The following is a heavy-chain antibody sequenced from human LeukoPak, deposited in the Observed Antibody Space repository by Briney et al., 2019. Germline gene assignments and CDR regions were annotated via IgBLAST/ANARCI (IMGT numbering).Heavy chain of an antibody. V-gene: IGHV3-49*04. D-gene: IGHD6-19*01. Sequence: PGRSPRLSCSASGFTFSDYAMTWVRQVPGKGLEWVGFIRNKANGGTADYAASVKGRFTISRDDSKTTAYLQMDNLKTEDTAMYYCSRAYSTGWLGINDYWGQGALVTVSS. CDR2: IRNKANGGTA. CDR1: GFTFSDYA. CDR3: SRAYSTGWLGINDY. J-gene: IGHJ4*02.